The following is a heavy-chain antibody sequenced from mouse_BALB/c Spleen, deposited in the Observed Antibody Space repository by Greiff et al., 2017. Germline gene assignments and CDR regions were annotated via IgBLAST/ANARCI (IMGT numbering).Heavy chain of an antibody. CDR3: ARDGLVPTGYFDV. D-gene: IGHD2-3*01. V-gene: IGHV3-8*02. CDR1: GDSITSGY. CDR2: ISYSGST. Sequence: DVKLVESGPSLVKPSQTLSLTCSVTGDSITSGYWNWIRKFPGNKLEYMGYISYSGSTYYNPSLKSRISITRDTSKNQYYLQLNSVTTEDTATYYCARDGLVPTGYFDVWGAGTTVTVSS. J-gene: IGHJ1*01.